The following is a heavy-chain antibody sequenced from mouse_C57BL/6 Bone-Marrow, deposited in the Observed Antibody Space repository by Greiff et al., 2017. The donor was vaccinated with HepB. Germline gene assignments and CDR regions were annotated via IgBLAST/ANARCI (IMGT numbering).Heavy chain of an antibody. D-gene: IGHD1-1*01. CDR3: ARGRVITTVVAHWYFDV. J-gene: IGHJ1*03. CDR2: IYPGSGST. Sequence: LQPGAELVKPGASVKMSCKASGYTFTSYWITWVKQRPGQGLEWIGDIYPGSGSTNYNEKFQSKATLTVDTSSSTAYMQLSSLTSEDSAVYYCARGRVITTVVAHWYFDVWGTGTTVTVSS. V-gene: IGHV1-55*01. CDR1: GYTFTSYW.